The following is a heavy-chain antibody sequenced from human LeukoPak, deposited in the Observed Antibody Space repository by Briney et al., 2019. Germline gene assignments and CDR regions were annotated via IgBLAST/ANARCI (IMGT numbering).Heavy chain of an antibody. J-gene: IGHJ4*02. Sequence: SETLSLTCTVSGGSISSGGYYWSWIRQHPGQGLEWIGYIYYSGSTYYNPSLKSRVTISVDTSKNQFALKLSSVTAADTAVYYCARAYFYSNYYFDYWGQGTLVTVSS. D-gene: IGHD4-4*01. V-gene: IGHV4-31*03. CDR1: GGSISSGGYY. CDR2: IYYSGST. CDR3: ARAYFYSNYYFDY.